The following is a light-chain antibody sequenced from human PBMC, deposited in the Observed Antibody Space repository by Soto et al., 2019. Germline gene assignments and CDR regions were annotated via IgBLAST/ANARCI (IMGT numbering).Light chain of an antibody. V-gene: IGKV1-39*01. Sequence: DIQMTQSPSSLSASVGDRVTITCRASQSISSYLNWYQQKPGKAPKLLIYAASSLQSGVPSRFSGSGSGTDFTHTISSLQPADFATYYCQQSYSTPVFGQGTKLEIK. J-gene: IGKJ2*01. CDR3: QQSYSTPV. CDR2: AAS. CDR1: QSISSY.